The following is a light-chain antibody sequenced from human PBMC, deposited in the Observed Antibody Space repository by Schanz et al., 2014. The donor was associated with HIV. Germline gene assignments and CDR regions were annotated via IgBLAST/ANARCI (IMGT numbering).Light chain of an antibody. Sequence: QSVLTQPPSASATPGQRITIFCSGIRSDIGGRSVDWYRQRPGTAPKLLIHNNDQRPSGVPDRFSGSKSGTSASLAIRGLRSEDEADYYCAAWDDSLNGVIFGGGTQLTVL. CDR1: RSDIGGRS. CDR2: NND. CDR3: AAWDDSLNGVI. J-gene: IGLJ2*01. V-gene: IGLV1-47*02.